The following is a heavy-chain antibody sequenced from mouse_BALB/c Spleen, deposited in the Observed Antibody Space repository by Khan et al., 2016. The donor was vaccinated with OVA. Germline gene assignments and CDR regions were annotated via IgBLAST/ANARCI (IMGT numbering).Heavy chain of an antibody. J-gene: IGHJ3*01. CDR2: VSTGGGYT. D-gene: IGHD1-1*01. Sequence: EVKLLESGGDLVKPGGSLKLSCAASGFTFSTYGMSWVRQTPDKRLEWVATVSTGGGYTYYPDSVKGRFTISSDNAKNNLYLHMSSLKSEDTARFYWARLAYYYDREGFAYWGQGTLVTVSA. V-gene: IGHV5-6*01. CDR1: GFTFSTYG. CDR3: ARLAYYYDREGFAY.